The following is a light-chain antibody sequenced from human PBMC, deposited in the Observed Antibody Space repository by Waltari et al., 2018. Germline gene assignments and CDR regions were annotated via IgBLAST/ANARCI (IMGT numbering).Light chain of an antibody. CDR2: GST. Sequence: LTQPPSVSGAPGQRVTIPCTGSGSNIGAGYDVHWYQQLPRAAPKLLIYGSTSRPLGVPDRFFGSTSGTSASLAITGLQAEDEADYYCQSYDTSLSVVFGGGTKLTVL. CDR1: GSNIGAGYD. CDR3: QSYDTSLSVV. V-gene: IGLV1-40*01. J-gene: IGLJ3*02.